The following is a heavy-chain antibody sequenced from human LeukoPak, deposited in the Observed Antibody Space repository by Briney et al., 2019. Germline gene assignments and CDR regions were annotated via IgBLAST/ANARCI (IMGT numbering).Heavy chain of an antibody. Sequence: GGSLRLSCAASGFTFSSYSMNWVRQAPGKGLEWVSCISSRSSYIYYADSVKGRFTISGDNAKNSLYLQMNSLRAEDTAVYYCARAPGWNSGSSGYSDYWGQGTLVTVSS. CDR2: ISSRSSYI. CDR1: GFTFSSYS. V-gene: IGHV3-21*01. CDR3: ARAPGWNSGSSGYSDY. D-gene: IGHD3-22*01. J-gene: IGHJ4*02.